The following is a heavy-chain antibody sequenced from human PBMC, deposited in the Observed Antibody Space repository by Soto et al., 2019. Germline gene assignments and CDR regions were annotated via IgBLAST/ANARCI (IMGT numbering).Heavy chain of an antibody. Sequence: EVQLVESGGGLVQPGGSLRLSCAASGFTFSSYEMNWVRQAPGQGLEWVSYISRSGSTIYYADSVQGRFTISRDNATNSLYLQMNSLRAEDTAVYYCARDRIAAAGTRDYVDYWGQGTLVTVSS. D-gene: IGHD6-13*01. CDR2: ISRSGSTI. J-gene: IGHJ4*02. CDR1: GFTFSSYE. V-gene: IGHV3-48*03. CDR3: ARDRIAAAGTRDYVDY.